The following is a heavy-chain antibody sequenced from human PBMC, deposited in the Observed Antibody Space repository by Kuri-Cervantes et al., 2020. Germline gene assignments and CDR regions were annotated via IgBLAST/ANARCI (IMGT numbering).Heavy chain of an antibody. CDR2: IYYSGST. D-gene: IGHD6-19*01. CDR1: GGSISSGDYY. Sequence: GSLRLSCTVSGGSISSGDYYWSWIRQPPGKGLEWIGYIYYSGSTNYNPSLKSRVIISVDTSKNQFSLKLSSVTAADTAVYYCARVGSSGWYAGYWGQGTLVTVSS. V-gene: IGHV4-61*08. J-gene: IGHJ4*02. CDR3: ARVGSSGWYAGY.